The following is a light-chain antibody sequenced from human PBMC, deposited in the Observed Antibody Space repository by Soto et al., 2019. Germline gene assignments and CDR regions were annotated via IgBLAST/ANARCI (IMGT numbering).Light chain of an antibody. CDR1: QNIYGW. Sequence: DIQMTQSPSTLSASVGDRVTITCRATQNIYGWLAWYQQKSGKAPKRLIYDASSLESGVPSRFSGSGFGTEFTVTISSLQPDDFATYYCQQYNSYPWTFGQGTKVEVK. CDR2: DAS. J-gene: IGKJ1*01. V-gene: IGKV1-5*01. CDR3: QQYNSYPWT.